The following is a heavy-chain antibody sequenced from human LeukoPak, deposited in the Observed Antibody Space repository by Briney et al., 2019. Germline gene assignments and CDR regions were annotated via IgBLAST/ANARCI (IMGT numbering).Heavy chain of an antibody. CDR2: IQYSGSKK. D-gene: IGHD2-15*01. V-gene: IGHV3-30*02. J-gene: IGHJ4*02. CDR1: GFTFSNFD. Sequence: GGSLRLSCAASGFTFSNFDMHWVRQAPGKGLEWVAFIQYSGSKKYYVDSVEGRFTISRDNSKNTLCVQMNSLRTEDTAVYYCAKGGRHGHSSYERGYFDFWGQGTLVTVSS. CDR3: AKGGRHGHSSYERGYFDF.